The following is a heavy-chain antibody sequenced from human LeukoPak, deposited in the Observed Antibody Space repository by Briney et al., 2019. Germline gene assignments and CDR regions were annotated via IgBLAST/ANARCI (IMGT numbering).Heavy chain of an antibody. J-gene: IGHJ4*02. CDR2: IDSDGSGT. D-gene: IGHD1/OR15-1a*01. CDR3: STVEHF. CDR1: GLTLSGYW. V-gene: IGHV3-74*01. Sequence: PXXSLRLSCSASGLTLSGYWMHWVRQIPGKGLVWVSRIDSDGSGTSYADSVKGRFTISRDDVKNMLYLQMNSLRVEDTGLYYCSTVEHFWGQGTLVTVSS.